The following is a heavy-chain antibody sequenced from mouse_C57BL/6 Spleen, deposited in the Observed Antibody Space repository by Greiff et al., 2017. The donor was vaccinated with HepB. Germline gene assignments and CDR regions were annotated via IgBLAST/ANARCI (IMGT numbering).Heavy chain of an antibody. Sequence: QVQLQQPGTELVKPGASVKLSCKASGYTFTSYWMHWVKQRPGQGLEWIGNINPSNGDTNYNEKFKSKATLTVDKSSSTAYMQLSSLTSEDSAVYYCARWGWLLRYFDVWGTGTTVTVSS. V-gene: IGHV1-53*01. CDR2: INPSNGDT. J-gene: IGHJ1*03. CDR1: GYTFTSYW. D-gene: IGHD2-3*01. CDR3: ARWGWLLRYFDV.